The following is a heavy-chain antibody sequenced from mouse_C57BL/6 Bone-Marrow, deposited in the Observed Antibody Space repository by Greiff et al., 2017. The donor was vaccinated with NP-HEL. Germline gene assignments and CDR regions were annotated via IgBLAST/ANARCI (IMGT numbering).Heavy chain of an antibody. V-gene: IGHV2-2*01. D-gene: IGHD2-5*01. CDR2: IWSGGST. CDR1: GFSLTSYG. CDR3: ARKDYSNQGYAMDY. J-gene: IGHJ4*01. Sequence: VKLQESGPGLVQPSQSLSITCTVSGFSLTSYGVHWVRQSPGKGLEWLGVIWSGGSTDYNAAFISRLSISKDNSKSQVFFKMNSLQADDTAIYYCARKDYSNQGYAMDYWGQGTSVTVSS.